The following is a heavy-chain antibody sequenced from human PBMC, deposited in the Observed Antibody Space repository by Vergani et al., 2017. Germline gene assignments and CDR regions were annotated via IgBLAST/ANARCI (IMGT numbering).Heavy chain of an antibody. CDR3: ASPSLGYCSSTSCPENYYYGMDV. V-gene: IGHV1-69*18. CDR2: IIPIFGTA. J-gene: IGHJ6*02. CDR1: GGTFSSYA. Sequence: QVQLVQSGVEVKKPGSSVKVSCKASGGTFSSYAISWVRQAPGQGLEWMGRIIPIFGTANYAQKFQGRVTITADESTSTAYMELSSLRSEDTAVYYCASPSLGYCSSTSCPENYYYGMDVWGQGTTVTVSS. D-gene: IGHD2-2*01.